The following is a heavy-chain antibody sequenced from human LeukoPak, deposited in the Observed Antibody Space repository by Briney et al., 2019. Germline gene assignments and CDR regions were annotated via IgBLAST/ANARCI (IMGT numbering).Heavy chain of an antibody. V-gene: IGHV3-30*02. CDR1: GFTFSSYG. CDR3: AKDQKGAGDLGLGYYFDY. D-gene: IGHD3-10*01. J-gene: IGHJ4*02. CDR2: IRYDGSNK. Sequence: GGSLRLSCAASGFTFSSYGMHWVRQAPGKGLEWVAFIRYDGSNKYYADSVKGRFTISRDNSKNTLYLQMNSLRAEDTAVYYCAKDQKGAGDLGLGYYFDYWGQGTLVTVSS.